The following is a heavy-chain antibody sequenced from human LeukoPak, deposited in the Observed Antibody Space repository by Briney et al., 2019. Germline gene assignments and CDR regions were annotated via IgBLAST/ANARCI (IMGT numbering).Heavy chain of an antibody. CDR3: ARVTAGFGEFYYFDY. Sequence: SETLSLTCTVSGGSISSDSYYWGWIRQPPGKGLEWIGRIYTSGSTNYNPSLKSRVTMSVDTSKNQFSLKLSSVTAADTAVYYCARVTAGFGEFYYFDYWGQGTLVTVSS. J-gene: IGHJ4*02. V-gene: IGHV4-61*02. CDR2: IYTSGST. D-gene: IGHD3-10*01. CDR1: GGSISSDSYY.